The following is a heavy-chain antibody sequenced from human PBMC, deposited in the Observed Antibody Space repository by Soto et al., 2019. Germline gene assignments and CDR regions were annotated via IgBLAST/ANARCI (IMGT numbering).Heavy chain of an antibody. D-gene: IGHD2-15*01. V-gene: IGHV3-23*01. CDR1: GFTFSSYA. CDR3: AKAGPSQIHSRSKSLYYYYYYMDV. Sequence: PGGSLRLSCAASGFTFSSYAMSWVRQAPGKGLEWVSAISGSGGSTYYADSVKGRFTISRDNSKNTLYLQMNSLRAEDTAVYYCAKAGPSQIHSRSKSLYYYYYYMDVWGKGTTVTVSS. CDR2: ISGSGGST. J-gene: IGHJ6*03.